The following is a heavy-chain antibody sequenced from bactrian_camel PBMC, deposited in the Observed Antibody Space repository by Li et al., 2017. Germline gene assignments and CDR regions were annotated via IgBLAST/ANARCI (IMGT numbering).Heavy chain of an antibody. CDR1: GFTFTNNW. CDR2: IYPDNSKT. V-gene: IGHV3S6*01. J-gene: IGHJ4*01. Sequence: HVQLVESGGGLVQPGGSLRLSCAASGFTFTNNWMHWVRQAPGKGLEWVASIYPDNSKTYYAESVKGRFTISRDNTKNTFYLQMNSLKSEDSALYYCTIFDYWGQGTQVTVS. CDR3: TIFDY.